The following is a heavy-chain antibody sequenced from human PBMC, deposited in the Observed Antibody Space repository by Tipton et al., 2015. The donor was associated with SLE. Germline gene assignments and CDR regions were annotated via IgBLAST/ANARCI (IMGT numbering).Heavy chain of an antibody. V-gene: IGHV4-39*07. CDR1: GGSISSSTYY. CDR2: IFSSGNT. J-gene: IGHJ4*02. Sequence: TLSLTCTVSGGSISSSTYYWGWIRQAPGKGLEWIGGIFSSGNTYYNPSLKSRVTISADTSKNQFSLKVSSVTAADSAVYYCARGAAYDSGGYVSDFWGQGTLVTVSS. D-gene: IGHD3-22*01. CDR3: ARGAAYDSGGYVSDF.